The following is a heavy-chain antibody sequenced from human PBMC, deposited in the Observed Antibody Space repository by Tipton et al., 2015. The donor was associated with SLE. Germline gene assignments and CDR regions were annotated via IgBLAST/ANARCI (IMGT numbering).Heavy chain of an antibody. Sequence: SLRLSCAASGFSFSYYAMHWVRQTPGKGLEWVAFTSYDGSRNFYSDSVKGRFTISRDNSKNTLFLQMDSLRAEDTAVYFCARTYREVTPAHDFFAYWGQGTLVTVSS. D-gene: IGHD3-10*01. CDR1: GFSFSYYA. CDR2: TSYDGSRN. J-gene: IGHJ4*02. V-gene: IGHV3-30*04. CDR3: ARTYREVTPAHDFFAY.